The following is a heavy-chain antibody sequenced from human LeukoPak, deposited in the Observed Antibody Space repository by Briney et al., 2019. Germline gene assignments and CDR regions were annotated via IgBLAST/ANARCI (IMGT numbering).Heavy chain of an antibody. CDR1: GYTFTSYD. Sequence: ASVKVSCKASGYTFTSYDINWVRQATGQGLEWTGWMNPNSGNTGYAQKFQGRVTMTRNTSISTAYMELSSLRSEDTAVYYCARFAIVGATMRWFDPWGQGTLVTVSS. V-gene: IGHV1-8*01. J-gene: IGHJ5*02. D-gene: IGHD1-26*01. CDR3: ARFAIVGATMRWFDP. CDR2: MNPNSGNT.